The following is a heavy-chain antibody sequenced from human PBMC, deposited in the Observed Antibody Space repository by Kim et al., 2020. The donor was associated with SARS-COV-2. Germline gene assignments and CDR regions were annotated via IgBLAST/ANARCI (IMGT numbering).Heavy chain of an antibody. Sequence: GGSLRLSCAASGFTFSSYWMHWVRQAPGKGLVWVSRINSDGSSTSYADSVKGRFTISRDNAKNTLYLQMNSLRAEDTAVYYCARDLMGSGLIYYYYGMDVWGQGTTVTVSS. D-gene: IGHD3-10*01. J-gene: IGHJ6*02. CDR1: GFTFSSYW. V-gene: IGHV3-74*01. CDR3: ARDLMGSGLIYYYYGMDV. CDR2: INSDGSST.